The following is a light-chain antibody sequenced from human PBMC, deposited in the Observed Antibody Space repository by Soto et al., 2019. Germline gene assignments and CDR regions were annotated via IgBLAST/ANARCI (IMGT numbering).Light chain of an antibody. CDR2: GAS. CDR3: QHYNNGPPGT. Sequence: EIVMTQSPATLSVSPGERATISCRASQSVSSNLAWYQQKSGQAPRLLIYGASTRDTGIPAMFSGGGSGTDVALTLSSLQSEDFAVYSCQHYNNGPPGTFGGGTKVEIK. CDR1: QSVSSN. V-gene: IGKV3D-15*01. J-gene: IGKJ4*01.